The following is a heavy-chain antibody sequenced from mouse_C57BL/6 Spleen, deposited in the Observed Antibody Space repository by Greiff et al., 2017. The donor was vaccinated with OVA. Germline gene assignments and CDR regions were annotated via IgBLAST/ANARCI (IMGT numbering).Heavy chain of an antibody. CDR3: AREIYVDY. V-gene: IGHV1-82*01. CDR1: GYAFSSSW. CDR2: IYPGDGDT. J-gene: IGHJ2*01. Sequence: VKLMESGPELVKPGASVKISCKASGYAFSSSWMNWVKQRPGKGLGWIGRIYPGDGDTNYNGKFKGKATLTADKSSSTAYMQLSSLTSEDSAVYFCAREIYVDYWGQGTTLTVSS.